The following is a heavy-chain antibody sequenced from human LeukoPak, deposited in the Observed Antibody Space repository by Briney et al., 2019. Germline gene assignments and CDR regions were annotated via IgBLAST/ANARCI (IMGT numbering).Heavy chain of an antibody. D-gene: IGHD2-2*01. CDR2: IYPGDSDT. CDR3: ARLGRYCSSTSCAGDY. J-gene: IGHJ4*02. CDR1: GYSFTSHW. V-gene: IGHV5-51*01. Sequence: GESLKISCKGSGYSFTSHWIGWVRQMPGKGLEWMGIIYPGDSDTRYSPSFQGQVTISADKSISTAYLQWSSLKASDTAMYYCARLGRYCSSTSCAGDYWGQGTLVTVSS.